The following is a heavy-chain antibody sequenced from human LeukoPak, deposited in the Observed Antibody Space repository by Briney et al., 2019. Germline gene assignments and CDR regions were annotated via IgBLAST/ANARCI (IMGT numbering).Heavy chain of an antibody. CDR3: ARHMVYYYYYYMDV. V-gene: IGHV4-34*01. Sequence: SETLSLTCAVYGGSFSGYYWSWIRQPPGKGLEWIGEINHSGSTNYNPSRKSRVTISVDTSKNQFSLKLSSVTAADTAVYYCARHMVYYYYYYMDVWGKGTTVTVSS. J-gene: IGHJ6*03. CDR2: INHSGST. D-gene: IGHD4/OR15-4a*01. CDR1: GGSFSGYY.